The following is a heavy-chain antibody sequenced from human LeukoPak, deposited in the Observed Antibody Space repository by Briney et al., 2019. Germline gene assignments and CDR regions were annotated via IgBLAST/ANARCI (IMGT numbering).Heavy chain of an antibody. CDR2: INHSGST. CDR1: GGSFRGYY. D-gene: IGHD1-26*01. V-gene: IGHV4-34*01. J-gene: IGHJ4*02. Sequence: SETLSLTCAVYGGSFRGYYWSWVRQPPGKGLEWIGEINHSGSTNHNPSLKSRVIASVDMSKNQFSLKLSSVTAADTAVYFCARVPESVGINYFDSWGQGTLVTVSS. CDR3: ARVPESVGINYFDS.